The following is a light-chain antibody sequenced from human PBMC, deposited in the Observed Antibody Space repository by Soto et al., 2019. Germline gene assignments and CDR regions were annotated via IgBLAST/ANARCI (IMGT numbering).Light chain of an antibody. V-gene: IGKV3D-15*01. CDR1: QTLGNK. J-gene: IGKJ3*01. CDR2: GAS. CDR3: QQHNAWPLT. Sequence: EIVMTQSPATLSVSPGERATLSCRASQTLGNKLAWYQQKPGQAPRLLIYGASTRATGIPARFSGSGSGTEFTLTINSLQSEDFVIYYCQQHNAWPLTFGPGTKVDLK.